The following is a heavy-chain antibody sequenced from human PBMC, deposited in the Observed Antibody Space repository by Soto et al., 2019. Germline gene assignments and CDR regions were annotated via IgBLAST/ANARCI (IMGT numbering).Heavy chain of an antibody. V-gene: IGHV4-31*03. CDR3: ARDWLHYGSGRRFGP. CDR2: IYYSGST. D-gene: IGHD3-10*01. CDR1: GGSISSGGYY. J-gene: IGHJ5*02. Sequence: QVQLQESGPGLVKPSQTLSLTCTVSGGSISSGGYYWSWIRQHPGKGLEGIGYIYYSGSTHYNPSLKSRVTISVDTSKNQVSLKLSCVTAADTAVYYCARDWLHYGSGRRFGPWGQGTLVTVSS.